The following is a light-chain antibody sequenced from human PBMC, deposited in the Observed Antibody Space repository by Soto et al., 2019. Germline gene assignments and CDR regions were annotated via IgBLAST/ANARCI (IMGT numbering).Light chain of an antibody. CDR1: QSVKSNY. CDR2: LTS. J-gene: IGKJ4*01. CDR3: QQYGDSLS. Sequence: EIVLTQSPGTLSLSPGERATLSCRASQSVKSNYLAWYQQKPGQPPILLIHLTSTRATGIPDRFSGSGSGTDFTLTITRLEPDDFAVYYCQQYGDSLSFGGVTTVEIK. V-gene: IGKV3-20*01.